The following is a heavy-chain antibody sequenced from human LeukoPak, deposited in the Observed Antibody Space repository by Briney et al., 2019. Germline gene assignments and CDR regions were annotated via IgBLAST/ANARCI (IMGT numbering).Heavy chain of an antibody. CDR3: ASLEGRYETRYYYYMDV. Sequence: ASVKVSCKASGGTFSSYAISWVRQAPGQGLEWMGGIIPIFGTANYAQKFQGRVTITADESTSTAYMELSSLRSEDTAVYYCASLEGRYETRYYYYMDVWGKGTTVTVSS. CDR1: GGTFSSYA. J-gene: IGHJ6*03. D-gene: IGHD5-12*01. CDR2: IIPIFGTA. V-gene: IGHV1-69*13.